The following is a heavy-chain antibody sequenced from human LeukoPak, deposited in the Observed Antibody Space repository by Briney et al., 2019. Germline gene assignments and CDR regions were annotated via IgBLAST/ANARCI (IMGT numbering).Heavy chain of an antibody. D-gene: IGHD3-22*01. V-gene: IGHV4-59*12. Sequence: SETLSLTCTVSGGSISGYYWSWIRQPPGKGLEWIAYIYYNGVSNYNPSLKSRVTISVDTSKNQFSLKLSSVTAADTAVYYCARGKRARHYDSSGYPYYYYGMDVWGRGTTVTVSS. CDR3: ARGKRARHYDSSGYPYYYYGMDV. CDR2: IYYNGVS. CDR1: GGSISGYY. J-gene: IGHJ6*02.